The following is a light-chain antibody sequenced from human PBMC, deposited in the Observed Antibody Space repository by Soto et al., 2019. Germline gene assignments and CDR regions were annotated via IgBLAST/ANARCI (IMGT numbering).Light chain of an antibody. J-gene: IGKJ4*01. CDR2: WAS. CDR1: QGVFYSSNNKNS. Sequence: DIVMTQSPDSLASSLGERATINCKSSQGVFYSSNNKNSLAWYKQKPGQPPKXXSYWASTRESGVPDRVSGSGSGTDFTLTISSLKAEDVEVYYCQQYYSTPLTFGGGTKVDIK. V-gene: IGKV4-1*01. CDR3: QQYYSTPLT.